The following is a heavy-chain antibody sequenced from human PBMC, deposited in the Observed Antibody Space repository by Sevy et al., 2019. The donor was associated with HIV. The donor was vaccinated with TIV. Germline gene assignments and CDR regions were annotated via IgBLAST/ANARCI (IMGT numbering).Heavy chain of an antibody. CDR1: GGTFSSYA. Sequence: ASVKVSCKASGGTFSSYAISWVRQAPGQGLEWMGGIIPIFGTANYAQKFQGRVTITADESTSTAYMELRSLRSEDTAVYYCAGDLPQLASGYFDYWGQGTLVTVSS. V-gene: IGHV1-69*13. CDR2: IIPIFGTA. D-gene: IGHD6-13*01. CDR3: AGDLPQLASGYFDY. J-gene: IGHJ4*02.